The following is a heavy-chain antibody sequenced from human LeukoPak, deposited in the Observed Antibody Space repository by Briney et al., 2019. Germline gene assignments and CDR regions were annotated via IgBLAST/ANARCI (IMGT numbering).Heavy chain of an antibody. CDR2: ISGSGGST. Sequence: RGSLRLSCAASGFTFSSYAMSWVRQAPGKGLEWVSAISGSGGSTYYADSVKGRFTISRDNSKNTLYLQMNTLRAEDTAVYYCARFDYGDSHGSDYWGQGTLVTVSS. D-gene: IGHD4-17*01. CDR3: ARFDYGDSHGSDY. J-gene: IGHJ4*02. V-gene: IGHV3-23*01. CDR1: GFTFSSYA.